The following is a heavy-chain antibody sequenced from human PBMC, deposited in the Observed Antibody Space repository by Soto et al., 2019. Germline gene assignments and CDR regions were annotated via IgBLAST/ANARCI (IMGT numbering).Heavy chain of an antibody. CDR1: GGTFSSYA. CDR3: ARDGARPGYYYYGMDV. J-gene: IGHJ6*02. Sequence: GASVKVSCKASGGTFSSYAISWVRQAPGQGLEWMGGIIPIFGTANYAQKFQGRVTITADESTSTAYMELSSLRSEDTAVYYCARDGARPGYYYYGMDVWGQGTTVTVSS. CDR2: IIPIFGTA. D-gene: IGHD6-6*01. V-gene: IGHV1-69*13.